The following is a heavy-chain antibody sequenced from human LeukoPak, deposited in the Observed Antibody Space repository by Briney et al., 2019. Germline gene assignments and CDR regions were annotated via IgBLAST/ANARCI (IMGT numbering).Heavy chain of an antibody. CDR2: ISQDGSQK. CDR3: VRSKVVAEAGKSWFDP. Sequence: GGSLRLSCAASGFSFRKYWMNWVRQAPGKGLEWVATISQDGSQKYLADFVKGRFTISRDNARNSLYLQMTSLRGDDTAVYYCVRSKVVAEAGKSWFDPWGQGTRVTVTS. CDR1: GFSFRKYW. D-gene: IGHD6-13*01. J-gene: IGHJ5*01. V-gene: IGHV3-7*01.